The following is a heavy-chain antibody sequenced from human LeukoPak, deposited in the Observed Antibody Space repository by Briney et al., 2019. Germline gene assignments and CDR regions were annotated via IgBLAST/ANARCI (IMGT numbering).Heavy chain of an antibody. CDR1: GFTFSSYA. Sequence: GGSLRLSCAASGFTFSSYAMHWVRQAPGKGLEWVAVISYDGSNKYYADSVKGRFTISRDNSKNTLYLQMNSLRADDTAVYYCVRRYMTSSAEDFDYWGQGTLVTVSS. V-gene: IGHV3-30*04. CDR3: VRRYMTSSAEDFDY. D-gene: IGHD3-16*02. CDR2: ISYDGSNK. J-gene: IGHJ4*02.